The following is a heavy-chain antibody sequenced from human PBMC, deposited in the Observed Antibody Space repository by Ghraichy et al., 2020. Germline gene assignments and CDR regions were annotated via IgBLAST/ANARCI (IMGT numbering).Heavy chain of an antibody. J-gene: IGHJ4*02. Sequence: ETLSLTCTVSGGSISGYYCSWIRQSPGKGLEYIGFIHTRGTTNYNPSLKSRVIVSLDMSKNQFSLELSSVTAADTAVYYCVIGAGWQPDYWGQGTLVTVSS. V-gene: IGHV4-4*09. CDR3: VIGAGWQPDY. D-gene: IGHD4-23*01. CDR2: IHTRGTT. CDR1: GGSISGYY.